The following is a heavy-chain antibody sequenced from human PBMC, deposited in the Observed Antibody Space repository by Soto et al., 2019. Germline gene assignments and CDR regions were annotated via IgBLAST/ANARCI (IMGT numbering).Heavy chain of an antibody. CDR2: FDPEDGET. J-gene: IGHJ4*02. Sequence: GASVKVSCKVSGYTLTELSMHWVRQAPGKGLECMGGFDPEDGETIYAQKFQGRVTMTEDTSTDTAYMELSSLRSGDTAVYYCATGIPWLRNGDPFVAAASPGGPFDYWGQGTLVTVSS. CDR1: GYTLTELS. V-gene: IGHV1-24*01. CDR3: ATGIPWLRNGDPFVAAASPGGPFDY. D-gene: IGHD6-13*01.